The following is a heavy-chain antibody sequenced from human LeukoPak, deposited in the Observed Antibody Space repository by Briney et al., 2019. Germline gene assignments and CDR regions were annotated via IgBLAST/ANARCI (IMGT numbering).Heavy chain of an antibody. D-gene: IGHD3-10*01. CDR1: GGSISSYY. V-gene: IGHV4-59*08. Sequence: PSETLSLTCTVSGGSISSYYWSWIRQPPGKGLEWIGYIYYSGSTNYNPSLKSRVTIPVDTSKNQFSLKLSSVTAADTAVYYCARLFRYGSGSYVDYWGQGTLVTVSS. CDR3: ARLFRYGSGSYVDY. J-gene: IGHJ4*02. CDR2: IYYSGST.